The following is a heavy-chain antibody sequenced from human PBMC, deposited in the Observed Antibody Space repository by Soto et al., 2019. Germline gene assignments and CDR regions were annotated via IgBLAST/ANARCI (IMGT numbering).Heavy chain of an antibody. Sequence: QVQLVESGGGVVQPGRSLRLSCAASGFTFRLYAMHWVRQPPGRGLQWVAMIWNDGSNEYSADPVKGRFTISRDYSNNTVFLQMNSLRDEDTAVYYCARDDGSGTILDYWGQGTLVTVSS. J-gene: IGHJ4*02. CDR2: IWNDGSNE. CDR3: ARDDGSGTILDY. V-gene: IGHV3-33*01. CDR1: GFTFRLYA. D-gene: IGHD3-10*01.